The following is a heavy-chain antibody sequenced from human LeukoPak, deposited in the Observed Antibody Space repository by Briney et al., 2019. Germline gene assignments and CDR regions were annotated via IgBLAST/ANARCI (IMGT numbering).Heavy chain of an antibody. CDR1: GFTFSSYV. D-gene: IGHD6-13*01. CDR2: ISGSGGST. CDR3: AKEGIAAAGGYYYYGMDV. Sequence: GGSLRLSCAASGFTFSSYVMSWVRQAPGKGLEWVSAISGSGGSTYYADSVKGRFTISRDNSKNTLYLQMNSLRAEDTAVYYCAKEGIAAAGGYYYYGMDVWGQGTTVTVSS. V-gene: IGHV3-23*01. J-gene: IGHJ6*02.